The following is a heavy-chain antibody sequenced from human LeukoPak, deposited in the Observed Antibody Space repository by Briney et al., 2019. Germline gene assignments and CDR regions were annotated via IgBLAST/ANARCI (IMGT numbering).Heavy chain of an antibody. J-gene: IGHJ3*02. V-gene: IGHV4-59*12. Sequence: SETLSLTCTVSGGSISSYYWSWIRQPPGKGLEWIGYIYYSGSTNYNPSLKSRVTISVDTSKNQFSLKLSSVTAADTAVYYCARGGDDYVWGSYPEAFDIWGQGTMVTVSS. CDR1: GGSISSYY. CDR3: ARGGDDYVWGSYPEAFDI. CDR2: IYYSGST. D-gene: IGHD3-16*02.